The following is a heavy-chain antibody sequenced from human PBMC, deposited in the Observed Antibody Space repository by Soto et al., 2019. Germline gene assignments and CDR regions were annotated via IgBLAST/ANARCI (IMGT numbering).Heavy chain of an antibody. D-gene: IGHD3-22*01. Sequence: QVQLVQSGAEVKKPGSSVKVSCKASGGTFSSYAISWVRQAPGQGLEWMGGIIPIFGTAHYAQKFQGRVTITADESTSTAYMELSSLRSEDTAVYYCARVGYYYDSSGSDRSNVWGQGTLVTVSS. V-gene: IGHV1-69*01. CDR2: IIPIFGTA. CDR1: GGTFSSYA. J-gene: IGHJ4*02. CDR3: ARVGYYYDSSGSDRSNV.